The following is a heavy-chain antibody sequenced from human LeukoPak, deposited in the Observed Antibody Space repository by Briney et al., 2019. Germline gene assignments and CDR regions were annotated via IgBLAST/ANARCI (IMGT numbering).Heavy chain of an antibody. CDR3: AGVEYYDSSGYTY. J-gene: IGHJ4*02. CDR1: GFTFSSYW. CDR2: IKQDGSEK. D-gene: IGHD3-22*01. Sequence: GGSLRLSCAASGFTFSSYWMSWVRQAPGKGLEWVANIKQDGSEKYYVDSVKGRFTISRDNAKNSLYLQMNSLRAEDTAVYYCAGVEYYDSSGYTYWGQGTLVTVSS. V-gene: IGHV3-7*01.